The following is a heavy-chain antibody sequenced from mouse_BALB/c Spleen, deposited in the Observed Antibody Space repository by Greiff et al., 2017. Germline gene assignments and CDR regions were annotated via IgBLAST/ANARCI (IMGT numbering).Heavy chain of an antibody. V-gene: IGHV8-8*01. Sequence: QVTLKESGPGILQPSQTLSLTCSFSGFSLSTSGMGVGWIRQPSGKGLEWLAHIWWDDDKRYNPALKSRLTISKDTSSNQVFLKIASVDTADTATYYCARIGGYYGSSYYAMDYWGQGTSVTVSS. CDR2: IWWDDDK. CDR1: GFSLSTSGMG. J-gene: IGHJ4*01. CDR3: ARIGGYYGSSYYAMDY. D-gene: IGHD1-1*01.